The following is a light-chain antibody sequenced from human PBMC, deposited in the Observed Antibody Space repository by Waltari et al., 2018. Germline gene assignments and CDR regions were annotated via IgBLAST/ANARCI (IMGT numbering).Light chain of an antibody. CDR2: GAS. V-gene: IGKV3-15*01. Sequence: ETVMTQSPATLSVSPGESATLSCRASQSVTSNLAWYQQKPGQAPRLLIYGASTRATGIPARFSGSGSATEFTLTISSLQSEDFAVYYCQHYNNWPRTFGLGTKVEIK. CDR1: QSVTSN. J-gene: IGKJ1*01. CDR3: QHYNNWPRT.